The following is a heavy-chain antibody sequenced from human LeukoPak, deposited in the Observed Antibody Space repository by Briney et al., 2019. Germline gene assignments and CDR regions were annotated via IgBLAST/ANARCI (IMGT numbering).Heavy chain of an antibody. D-gene: IGHD3-3*01. CDR2: ISGSGGST. V-gene: IGHV3-23*01. Sequence: GGSLRLSCAASGFTFSSYAMSWVRQAPGKGLEWVSAISGSGGSTYYADSVKGRFTISRDNAKNSLYLQMNSLRAEDTAVYYCARTGAIFGVVITEYFQHWGQGTLVTVSS. CDR1: GFTFSSYA. J-gene: IGHJ1*01. CDR3: ARTGAIFGVVITEYFQH.